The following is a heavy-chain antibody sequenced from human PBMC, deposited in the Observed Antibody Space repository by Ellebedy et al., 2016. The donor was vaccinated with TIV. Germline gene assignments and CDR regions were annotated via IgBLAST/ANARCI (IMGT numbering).Heavy chain of an antibody. CDR1: GFTFSTYW. CDR3: TREHWSSLPS. D-gene: IGHD3-3*01. Sequence: PGGSLRLSCAASGFTFSTYWMHWVRQAPGKGLMWVSRINTDGSSTGYADSVRGRFVISRDNAKNILYLQMNSLGADDTAVYYCTREHWSSLPSWGQGTLVTVSS. J-gene: IGHJ5*02. V-gene: IGHV3-74*01. CDR2: INTDGSST.